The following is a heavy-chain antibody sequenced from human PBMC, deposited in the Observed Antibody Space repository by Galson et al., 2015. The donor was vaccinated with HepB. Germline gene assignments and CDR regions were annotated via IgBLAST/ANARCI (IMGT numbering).Heavy chain of an antibody. Sequence: SLRLSCAASGFTFSSYAMHWVRQAPGKGLEWVAVISYDGSNKYYADSVKGRFTISRDNSKNTLYLQMNSLRAEDTAVYYCASLISRTIDPWGQGTLVTVSS. CDR2: ISYDGSNK. D-gene: IGHD1-14*01. CDR1: GFTFSSYA. CDR3: ASLISRTIDP. V-gene: IGHV3-30*04. J-gene: IGHJ5*02.